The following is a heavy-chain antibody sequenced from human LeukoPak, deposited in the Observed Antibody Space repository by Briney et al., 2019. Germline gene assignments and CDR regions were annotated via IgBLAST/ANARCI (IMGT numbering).Heavy chain of an antibody. Sequence: PGGSLRLSCAASGFTFSNYGMHWVRQAPGKGLEWVSGIRVSDDTYYADSVKGRFTISRDNSENTLYLQMSGLRAEDTAVYYCAKGTGDMGYYFDYWGQGTLVTVSS. CDR1: GFTFSNYG. CDR3: AKGTGDMGYYFDY. J-gene: IGHJ4*02. CDR2: IRVSDDT. V-gene: IGHV3-23*01. D-gene: IGHD7-27*01.